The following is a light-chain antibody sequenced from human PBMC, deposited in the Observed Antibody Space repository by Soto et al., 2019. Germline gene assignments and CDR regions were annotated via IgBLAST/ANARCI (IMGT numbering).Light chain of an antibody. V-gene: IGLV1-44*01. CDR1: SSNIGSNT. CDR2: GNN. Sequence: QSVLTQPPSASGTPGQRVTISCSGSSSNIGSNTVNWYQQLPGTAPKLLIYGNNQRPSGVPDRFSGSKSGTSASLAISGLQSEDEADYYCAAWDDSLNGPLFGGGTKLTVL. J-gene: IGLJ2*01. CDR3: AAWDDSLNGPL.